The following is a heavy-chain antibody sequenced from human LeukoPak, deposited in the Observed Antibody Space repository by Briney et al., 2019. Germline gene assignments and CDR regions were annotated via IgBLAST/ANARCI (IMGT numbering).Heavy chain of an antibody. J-gene: IGHJ4*02. V-gene: IGHV3-9*01. CDR1: GFTFDDYA. Sequence: GGSLRLSCAASGFTFDDYAMHWVRQAPGKGLEWVSGISWNSGSIGYADSVKGRFTISRDNAKNSLYLQMNSLRVEDTALYYCAKDTRPAVAGTFDYWGQGTLVTVSS. CDR2: ISWNSGSI. CDR3: AKDTRPAVAGTFDY. D-gene: IGHD6-19*01.